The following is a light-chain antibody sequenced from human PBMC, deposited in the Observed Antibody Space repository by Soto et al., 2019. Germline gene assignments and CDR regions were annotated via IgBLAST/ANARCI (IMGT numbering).Light chain of an antibody. CDR1: PDINIF. Sequence: DIQMTQSPASLSASVGDRVTITCRASPDINIFLSWFQQRPGQAPRLLIYAASKLQPGVPSRFSGGSSGSDFIFTIDNLQPEDFATYYCQQYDRLPPTFGRGTKL. J-gene: IGKJ2*01. CDR2: AAS. CDR3: QQYDRLPPT. V-gene: IGKV1-33*01.